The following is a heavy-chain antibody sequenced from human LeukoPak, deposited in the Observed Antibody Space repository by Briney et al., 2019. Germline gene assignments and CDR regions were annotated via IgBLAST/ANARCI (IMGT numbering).Heavy chain of an antibody. V-gene: IGHV4-59*01. CDR1: GGSISSYY. CDR3: ARVLNWYFDF. Sequence: SETLSLTCTVSGGSISSYYWSWIRQPPGKGLEWIGYIYYTGSTNYNPSLKSRVTTSVDTSKNQFSLRLSSVTTADTAVYYCARVLNWYFDFWGRGTLVTVSS. J-gene: IGHJ2*01. CDR2: IYYTGST.